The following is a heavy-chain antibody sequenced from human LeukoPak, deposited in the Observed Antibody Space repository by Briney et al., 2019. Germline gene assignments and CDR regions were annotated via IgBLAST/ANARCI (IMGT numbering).Heavy chain of an antibody. Sequence: PGGSLRLSCAASGFTFSSYGMNWVRQAPGKGLEWVSYISRSGSTIYDADSVKGRFTISRDNAKNSLYLQMNSLRAEDSAVYYCARDTPYGSGRNSPPFYSFYMDVWGKGTTVIISS. J-gene: IGHJ6*03. D-gene: IGHD3-10*01. CDR3: ARDTPYGSGRNSPPFYSFYMDV. V-gene: IGHV3-48*04. CDR2: ISRSGSTI. CDR1: GFTFSSYG.